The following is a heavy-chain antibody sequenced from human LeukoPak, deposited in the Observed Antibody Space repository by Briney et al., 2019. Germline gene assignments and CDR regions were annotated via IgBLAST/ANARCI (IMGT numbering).Heavy chain of an antibody. CDR1: GGSFSGYY. D-gene: IGHD6-19*01. V-gene: IGHV4-34*01. Sequence: SETLSLTCAVYGGSFSGYYWSWIRQPPGKGLEWIGEINLSGSTNYNPSLKSRVTISVDTSKNQFSLKLSSVTAADTAVYYCARDREGTSVWPRRNYYYMDVWGKGTTVTISS. CDR2: INLSGST. CDR3: ARDREGTSVWPRRNYYYMDV. J-gene: IGHJ6*03.